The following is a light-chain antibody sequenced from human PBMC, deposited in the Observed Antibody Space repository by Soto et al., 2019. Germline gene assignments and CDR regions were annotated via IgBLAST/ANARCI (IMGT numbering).Light chain of an antibody. J-gene: IGKJ5*01. CDR1: QTVPKSY. Sequence: IVLTQSPGTLSLYPGERATLSCRASQTVPKSYLAWYQQRPGQAPRLLIYDASNRATGTPDRFSGSESGTDFTLTISHLEPEDFAVYYCHQYAWSPLTFGQGTRLEIK. V-gene: IGKV3-20*01. CDR3: HQYAWSPLT. CDR2: DAS.